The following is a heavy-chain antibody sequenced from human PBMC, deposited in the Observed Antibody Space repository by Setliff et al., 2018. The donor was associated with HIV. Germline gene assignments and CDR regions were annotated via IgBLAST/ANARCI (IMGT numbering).Heavy chain of an antibody. CDR1: GFTFSDYY. V-gene: IGHV3-11*01. D-gene: IGHD6-25*01. CDR2: ISNSGSTI. J-gene: IGHJ4*02. CDR3: ARSRPYNSALDY. Sequence: PGGSLRLSCAASGFTFSDYYMSWIRQAPGKGLEWVSYISNSGSTIHYADSVKGRFTISRDNSKNTLSLQMNDLRAEDTALYYCARSRPYNSALDYWGQGTLVTVSS.